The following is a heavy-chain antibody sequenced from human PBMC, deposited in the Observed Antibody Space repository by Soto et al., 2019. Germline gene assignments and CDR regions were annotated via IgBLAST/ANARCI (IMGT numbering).Heavy chain of an antibody. CDR2: IIPILGTA. J-gene: IGHJ4*02. Sequence: QVQLVQSGAEVKKPGSSVKVSCKASGGTFSSYAISWVRQAPGQGLEWMGGIIPILGTATYAQKFQGRVTISADQSTSTAYMELSGLRCEDSAVYYCARDRQAYYDSRGYSIDYWGQGTLVTVSS. D-gene: IGHD3-22*01. CDR3: ARDRQAYYDSRGYSIDY. CDR1: GGTFSSYA. V-gene: IGHV1-69*01.